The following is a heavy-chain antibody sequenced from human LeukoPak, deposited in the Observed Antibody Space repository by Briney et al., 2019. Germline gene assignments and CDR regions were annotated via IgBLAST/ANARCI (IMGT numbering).Heavy chain of an antibody. D-gene: IGHD5-24*01. CDR1: GGTFSSYA. V-gene: IGHV1-69*04. J-gene: IGHJ5*02. Sequence: SVKVSCKASGGTFSSYAISWVRQAPGQGLEWMGRIIPILGIANYAQKFQGRVTITADKSTSTAYMELSSLRSEDTAVYYCASPRWLHSNNWFDPWGQGTLVTVSS. CDR3: ASPRWLHSNNWFDP. CDR2: IIPILGIA.